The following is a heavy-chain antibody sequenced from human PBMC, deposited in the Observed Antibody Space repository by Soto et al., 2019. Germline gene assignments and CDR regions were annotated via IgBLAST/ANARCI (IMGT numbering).Heavy chain of an antibody. D-gene: IGHD6-6*01. CDR2: TYYRSKWYN. J-gene: IGHJ3*02. CDR3: ARGDSTSHAYDS. V-gene: IGHV6-1*01. CDR1: GDSVSSNSVA. Sequence: SQTLSLTCVISGDSVSSNSVAWHWIRQSPSRGLEWLGRTYYRSKWYNDYTVSVKSRITINPDTSKNQFSLQLNSVTPEDTAVYYCARGDSTSHAYDSWGQGTMVTVSS.